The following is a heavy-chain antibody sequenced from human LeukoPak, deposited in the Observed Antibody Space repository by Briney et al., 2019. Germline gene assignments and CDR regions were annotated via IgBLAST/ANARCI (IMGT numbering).Heavy chain of an antibody. CDR2: INTANGNT. Sequence: ASVKVSCKASGYTFTSYAMHWVRQAPGQRLEWMGWINTANGNTRYSQSFQGRVTITRDTSASIAYMELSSLRSEDTAVNYCARDHRGYYGSGPRPGDYWGQGTLVTVSS. V-gene: IGHV1-3*04. J-gene: IGHJ4*02. CDR1: GYTFTSYA. D-gene: IGHD3-10*01. CDR3: ARDHRGYYGSGPRPGDY.